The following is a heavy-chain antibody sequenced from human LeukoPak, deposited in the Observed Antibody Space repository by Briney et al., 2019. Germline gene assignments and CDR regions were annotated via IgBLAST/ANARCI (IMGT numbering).Heavy chain of an antibody. Sequence: GRSLRLSCAASGFTFSSYAMHWVRQAPGKGLEWVAVISYDGSNKFYADAVKGRFTISRDNSKNTLYLQMNSLRAEDTALYYCAKAAKQLLVSSFDYWGQGTLVTVSS. D-gene: IGHD6-19*01. CDR3: AKAAKQLLVSSFDY. V-gene: IGHV3-30*04. J-gene: IGHJ4*02. CDR1: GFTFSSYA. CDR2: ISYDGSNK.